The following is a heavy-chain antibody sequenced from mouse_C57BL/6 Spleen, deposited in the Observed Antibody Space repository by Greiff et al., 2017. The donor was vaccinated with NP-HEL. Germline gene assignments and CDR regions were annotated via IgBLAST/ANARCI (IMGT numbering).Heavy chain of an antibody. V-gene: IGHV1-55*01. CDR3: ARDLYGMDY. CDR2: IYPGSGST. J-gene: IGHJ4*01. Sequence: VQLQQSGAELVKPGASVKMSCKASGYTFTSYWITWVKQRPGQGLEWIGDIYPGSGSTNYNEKFKSKATLTVDTSSSTAYLQLSSLTSEDSAVYYCARDLYGMDYWGQGTSVTVSS. D-gene: IGHD1-1*01. CDR1: GYTFTSYW.